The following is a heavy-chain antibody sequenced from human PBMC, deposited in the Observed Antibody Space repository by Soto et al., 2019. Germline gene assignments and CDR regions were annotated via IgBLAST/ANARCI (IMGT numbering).Heavy chain of an antibody. Sequence: GASLKISCRGSGYSFTTQWIDWVRQLPGKGLEWMGIIFPGDSDTRYSPSFQGQLTISADKSISTAYPQWSPLKASDTAMYYCPRRRRAIMTGTTAAIDYWGQGTLVTVAS. V-gene: IGHV5-51*01. D-gene: IGHD3-9*01. CDR3: PRRRRAIMTGTTAAIDY. CDR1: GYSFTTQW. J-gene: IGHJ4*02. CDR2: IFPGDSDT.